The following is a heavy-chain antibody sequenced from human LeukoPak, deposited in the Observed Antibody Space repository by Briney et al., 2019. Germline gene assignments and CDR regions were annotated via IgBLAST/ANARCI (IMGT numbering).Heavy chain of an antibody. J-gene: IGHJ5*02. Sequence: SETLSLTCTVSGGSISSYYWNWIRQSAGKGLEWIGRIYSSGSTNYNPSLKSRVTMSVDTSKNQFSLKLSSVTAADTAVYYCARDPPSFGGRFDPWGQGTLVAVSS. V-gene: IGHV4-4*07. CDR3: ARDPPSFGGRFDP. CDR1: GGSISSYY. D-gene: IGHD3-10*01. CDR2: IYSSGST.